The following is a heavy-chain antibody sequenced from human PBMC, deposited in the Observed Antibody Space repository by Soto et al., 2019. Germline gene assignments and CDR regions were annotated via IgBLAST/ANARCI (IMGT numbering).Heavy chain of an antibody. D-gene: IGHD5-12*01. V-gene: IGHV3-13*04. Sequence: ELQLVESGGGLVEPGGSLRLSCAASGFTFRSNDMHWVRQAPGKGLEWVSGIGTAGDTYYPDSVRGRFTISRENAKNSLYLQMKSLRAGDTAVYYCARGWLRRVYFDYWGQGTLVTVSS. J-gene: IGHJ4*02. CDR2: IGTAGDT. CDR3: ARGWLRRVYFDY. CDR1: GFTFRSND.